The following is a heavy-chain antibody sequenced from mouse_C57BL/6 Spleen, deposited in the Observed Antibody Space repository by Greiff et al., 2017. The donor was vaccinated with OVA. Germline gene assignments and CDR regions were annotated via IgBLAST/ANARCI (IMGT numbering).Heavy chain of an antibody. J-gene: IGHJ4*01. Sequence: VQLQQPGAELVRPGTSVTLSCKASGYTFTSYWMHWVKQRPGQGLEWIGVIDPSDSYTNYNQKFKGKATLTVDPSSSTAYMQLSSLTSEDSAVYYCARRVYYEGMDYWGQGTSVTVSS. D-gene: IGHD1-1*02. CDR1: GYTFTSYW. CDR3: ARRVYYEGMDY. CDR2: IDPSDSYT. V-gene: IGHV1-59*01.